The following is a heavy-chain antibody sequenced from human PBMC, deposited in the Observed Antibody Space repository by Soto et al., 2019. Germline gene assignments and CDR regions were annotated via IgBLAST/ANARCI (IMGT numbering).Heavy chain of an antibody. Sequence: EVQLVESGGGLVKPGGSLRLSCAASGFTFSSYSMNWVRQAPGKWLEWVSSISSSSSYIYYADSVKGRFTISRDNAKNSLYLQMTSMRAYDTAVYYCARDTYCSGGSCYHDAFDIWGQGTMVTVSS. CDR3: ARDTYCSGGSCYHDAFDI. CDR1: GFTFSSYS. D-gene: IGHD2-15*01. CDR2: ISSSSSYI. V-gene: IGHV3-21*01. J-gene: IGHJ3*02.